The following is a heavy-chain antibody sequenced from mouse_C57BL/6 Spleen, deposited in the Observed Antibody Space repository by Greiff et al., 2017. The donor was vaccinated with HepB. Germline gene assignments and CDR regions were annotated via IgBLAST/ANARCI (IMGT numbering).Heavy chain of an antibody. CDR3: ARNFDDLFDY. Sequence: VQLQQSGPGLVQPSQSLSITCTVSGFSLTSYGVHWVRQSPGKGLEWLGVIWRGGSTDYNAAFISRMSISKDNSKSQVFFKMNSLQSDDTAIYYCARNFDDLFDYWGQGTTLTVSS. V-gene: IGHV2-2*01. CDR1: GFSLTSYG. D-gene: IGHD2-3*01. J-gene: IGHJ2*01. CDR2: IWRGGST.